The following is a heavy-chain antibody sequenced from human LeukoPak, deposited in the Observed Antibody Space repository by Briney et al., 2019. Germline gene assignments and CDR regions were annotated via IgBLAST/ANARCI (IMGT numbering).Heavy chain of an antibody. Sequence: SETLSLTCIVSGSISSYYWTWIRQPPGKGLEWIGHSYFTGNPNYNPSLKSRVTISVDPPKNQFSLKLTSVTAADTAVYYCAGLRSTVAWASFDYWGQGVLVTVSS. CDR1: GSISSYY. CDR2: SYFTGNP. J-gene: IGHJ4*02. V-gene: IGHV4-59*08. CDR3: AGLRSTVAWASFDY. D-gene: IGHD4-23*01.